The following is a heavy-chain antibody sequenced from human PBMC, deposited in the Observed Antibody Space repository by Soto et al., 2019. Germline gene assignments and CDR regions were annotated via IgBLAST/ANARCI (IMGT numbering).Heavy chain of an antibody. V-gene: IGHV3-23*01. D-gene: IGHD3-22*01. CDR1: GFTFSNYA. J-gene: IGHJ4*02. Sequence: EVQLWESGGGLVQPGGSLRLSCAASGFTFSNYAMSWVRQAAGKGLEWVSAISGDGGNTYYADSVKGRFTISRDNSKNTLYLQMNSLRVEDTAEYFCAKDRYYDNGHFDSWGQGTLVTVSS. CDR2: ISGDGGNT. CDR3: AKDRYYDNGHFDS.